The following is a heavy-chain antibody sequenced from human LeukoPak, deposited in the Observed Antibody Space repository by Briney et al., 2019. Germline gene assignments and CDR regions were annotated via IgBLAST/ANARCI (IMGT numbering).Heavy chain of an antibody. J-gene: IGHJ4*02. CDR2: ISGSGGST. Sequence: GGSLRLSCAASGFTFSSYAMSWVRQAPGKGLEWVSAISGSGGSTYYADSVKGRFTISRDNSKNTLYLQMNGLRAEDTAVYYCAKKRAQTPTIFGVVSWGQGTLVTVSS. CDR1: GFTFSSYA. CDR3: AKKRAQTPTIFGVVS. V-gene: IGHV3-23*01. D-gene: IGHD3-3*01.